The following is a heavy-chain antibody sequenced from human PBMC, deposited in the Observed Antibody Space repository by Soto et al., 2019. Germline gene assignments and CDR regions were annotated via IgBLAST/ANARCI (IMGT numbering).Heavy chain of an antibody. Sequence: SETLSLTCAVSGDSISSGGHSWSWLRQPPGKGLEWIGYIYYSGSAYYNPSLRSRVTISVDTSKNQFSLKLTSLSAADTAVYFCARDRYGLDVWGQGTTVTVS. CDR1: GDSISSGGHS. CDR3: ARDRYGLDV. CDR2: IYYSGSA. J-gene: IGHJ6*01. V-gene: IGHV4-30-2*01.